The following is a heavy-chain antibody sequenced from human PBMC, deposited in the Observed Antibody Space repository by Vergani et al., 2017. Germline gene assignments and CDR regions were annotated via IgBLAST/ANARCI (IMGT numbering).Heavy chain of an antibody. D-gene: IGHD3-3*01. V-gene: IGHV3-7*03. CDR3: ARAPTIFGVVSYFDY. Sequence: EVQLVESGGGLVQPGGFLRLSCAASGFTFSSYWMSWVRQAPGKGLEWVANIKQDGSEKYYVDSVKGRFTISRYNAKNSLYLQMNSLRAEDTAVYYCARAPTIFGVVSYFDYWGQGTLVTVSS. J-gene: IGHJ4*02. CDR2: IKQDGSEK. CDR1: GFTFSSYW.